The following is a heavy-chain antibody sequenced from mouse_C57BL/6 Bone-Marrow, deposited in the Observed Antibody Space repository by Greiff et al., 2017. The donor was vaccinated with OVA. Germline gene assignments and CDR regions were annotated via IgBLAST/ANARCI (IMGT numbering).Heavy chain of an antibody. CDR1: GYTFTSYW. CDR3: ARRDYDGYYGAMDY. D-gene: IGHD2-3*01. CDR2: IYPSDSAT. Sequence: VQLQQPGAELVRPGSSVKLSCKASGYTFTSYWMDWVKQRPGQGLEWIGNIYPSDSATHYNQKFKDKATLTVDKSSSTAYMQLSSLTSEDSAVYYGARRDYDGYYGAMDYWGQGTSVTVSS. V-gene: IGHV1-61*01. J-gene: IGHJ4*01.